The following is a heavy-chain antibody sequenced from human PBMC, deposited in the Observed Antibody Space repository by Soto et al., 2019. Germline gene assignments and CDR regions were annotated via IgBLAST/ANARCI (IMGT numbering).Heavy chain of an antibody. V-gene: IGHV3-66*04. J-gene: IGHJ6*02. D-gene: IGHD3-3*01. CDR3: ARHAYDFWSGHPNPRYYYGMDV. CDR1: GFTVSGNY. CDR2: IYSGGST. Sequence: PGGSLRLSCAASGFTVSGNYMSWVRQAPGKGLEWVSVIYSGGSTYYADSVKGRFTISRDNSKNTLYLQMNGLRAEDTAVYYCARHAYDFWSGHPNPRYYYGMDVWGQGTTVTVSS.